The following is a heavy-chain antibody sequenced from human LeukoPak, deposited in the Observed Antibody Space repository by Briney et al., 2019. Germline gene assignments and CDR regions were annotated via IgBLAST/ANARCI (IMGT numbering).Heavy chain of an antibody. CDR3: ARDSARGVSDYGMDV. Sequence: SETLSLTCTVSGCSISSGGYYWSWIRQHPGKGLEWIGYIYYSGSTYYNPSLKSRVTISVDTSKNQFSLKLSSVTAADTAVYYCARDSARGVSDYGMDVWGQGTTVTVSS. J-gene: IGHJ6*02. CDR1: GCSISSGGYY. CDR2: IYYSGST. D-gene: IGHD3-10*01. V-gene: IGHV4-31*03.